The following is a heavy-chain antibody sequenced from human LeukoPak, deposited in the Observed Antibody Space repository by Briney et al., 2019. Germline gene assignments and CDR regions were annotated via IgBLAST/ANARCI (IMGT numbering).Heavy chain of an antibody. D-gene: IGHD2-2*01. CDR2: IYYSGST. V-gene: IGHV4-59*01. CDR1: GGSISSYY. J-gene: IGHJ3*02. CDR3: ARDSIQLLDDASDI. Sequence: SETLSLTCTVSGGSISSYYWSWIRQPPGKGLEWIGYIYYSGSTNYNPSLKSRVTISVDTSKNQFSLKLSSVTAADTAVYYCARDSIQLLDDASDIWGQGTMVTVSS.